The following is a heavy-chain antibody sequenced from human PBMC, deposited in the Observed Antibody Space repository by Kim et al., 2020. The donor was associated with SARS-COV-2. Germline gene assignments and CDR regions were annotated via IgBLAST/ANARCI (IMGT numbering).Heavy chain of an antibody. V-gene: IGHV3-23*01. Sequence: SNGITSYIDSVKGRLTISGDNSKNTMYLQMNNLRDNDTALYFCARGVAYWGQGTLVTVSP. D-gene: IGHD5-12*01. CDR3: ARGVAY. CDR2: SNGIT. J-gene: IGHJ4*02.